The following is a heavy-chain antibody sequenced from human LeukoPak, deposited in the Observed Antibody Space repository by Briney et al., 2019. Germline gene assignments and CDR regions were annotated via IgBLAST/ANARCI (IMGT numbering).Heavy chain of an antibody. Sequence: GGSLRLSCAASEFSVSSSYMTWVRQAPGKGLEWVSILYSNGNTYCADSVKGRFTISRDNSKNTLYLQMNSLRAEDTAVYYCARPFSGSYGYWGQGTLVTVSS. CDR2: LYSNGNT. J-gene: IGHJ4*02. D-gene: IGHD1-26*01. V-gene: IGHV3-66*01. CDR1: EFSVSSSY. CDR3: ARPFSGSYGY.